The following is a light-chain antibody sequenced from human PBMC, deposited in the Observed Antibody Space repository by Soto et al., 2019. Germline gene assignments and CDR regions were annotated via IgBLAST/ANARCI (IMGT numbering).Light chain of an antibody. CDR2: GAS. Sequence: EIVLTQSPGTLSLSPGERATLSCRASQSVTSNYLAWYQQKPGQAPRLLVYGASSRATGITDRFSGSGSGTDFTLTISRLEPEDFAVYYCQHYVSPPITFGQGTRPEIK. CDR3: QHYVSPPIT. CDR1: QSVTSNY. V-gene: IGKV3-20*01. J-gene: IGKJ5*01.